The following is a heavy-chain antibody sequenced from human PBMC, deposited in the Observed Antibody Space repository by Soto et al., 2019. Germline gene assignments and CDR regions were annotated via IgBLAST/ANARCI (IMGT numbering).Heavy chain of an antibody. D-gene: IGHD3-10*01. CDR3: VRSSGWTGDF. Sequence: GGSLRLSCAASGFTFSSYGMHWVRQAPGKGLEWVAVIWYDGSNKYYADSVKGRFTISRDNSKNSLYLQMNSLRVEDTAVYHCVRSSGWTGDFWGQGILVTVSS. V-gene: IGHV3-33*01. CDR1: GFTFSSYG. J-gene: IGHJ4*02. CDR2: IWYDGSNK.